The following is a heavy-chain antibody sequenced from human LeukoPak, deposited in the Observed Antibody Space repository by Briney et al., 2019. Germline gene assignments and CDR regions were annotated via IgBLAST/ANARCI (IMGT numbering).Heavy chain of an antibody. CDR2: INAGNGNT. Sequence: ASVKVSCKASGYTFTSYAMHWVRQAPGQRPEWMGWINAGNGNTKYSQKFQGRVTITRDTSASTAYMELSSLRSEDTAVYYCARDGITMVRGVIRGISYNWFDPWGQGTLVTVSS. D-gene: IGHD3-10*01. CDR3: ARDGITMVRGVIRGISYNWFDP. V-gene: IGHV1-3*01. CDR1: GYTFTSYA. J-gene: IGHJ5*02.